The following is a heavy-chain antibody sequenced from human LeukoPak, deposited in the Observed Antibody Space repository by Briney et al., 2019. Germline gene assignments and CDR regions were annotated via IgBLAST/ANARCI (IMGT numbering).Heavy chain of an antibody. Sequence: GGSLRLSCLACGFTFSSFWMHWVRQTPGKGLVWVSRIKTDGSSTDYADSVKGRFTISRDNARNTLYLQMDSLRVEDTAVYYCVRETRIGSSGTQGWFDPWGQGTLVTVSS. J-gene: IGHJ5*02. D-gene: IGHD1-1*01. V-gene: IGHV3-74*01. CDR3: VRETRIGSSGTQGWFDP. CDR1: GFTFSSFW. CDR2: IKTDGSST.